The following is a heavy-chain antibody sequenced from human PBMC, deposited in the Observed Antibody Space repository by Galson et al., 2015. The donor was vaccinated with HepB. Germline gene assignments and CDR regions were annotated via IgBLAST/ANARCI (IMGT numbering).Heavy chain of an antibody. CDR3: ARDKGDTPMVPAHFDY. Sequence: SLRLSCAASGFTFSSYWMHWVRQAPGKGLVWVSRINSDGSSTSYADSVKGRFTISRDNAKNTLYLQMNSLRAEDTAVYYCARDKGDTPMVPAHFDYWGQGTLVTVSS. D-gene: IGHD5-18*01. J-gene: IGHJ4*02. CDR1: GFTFSSYW. V-gene: IGHV3-74*01. CDR2: INSDGSST.